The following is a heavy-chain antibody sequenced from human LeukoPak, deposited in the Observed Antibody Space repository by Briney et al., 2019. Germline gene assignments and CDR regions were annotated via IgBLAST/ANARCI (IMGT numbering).Heavy chain of an antibody. CDR1: GFTFSDYY. D-gene: IGHD6-19*01. V-gene: IGHV3-11*01. CDR2: ISSSRRTT. J-gene: IGHJ6*02. CDR3: ARQWLAPYYGMDV. Sequence: KPGGSLRLSCAASGFTFSDYYMSWIRQAPGKGLEWVSRISSSRRTTHYADSVKGRFTISRDNAKNSLYLQMNSLRAEDTAVYYCARQWLAPYYGMDVWGQGTTVTVS.